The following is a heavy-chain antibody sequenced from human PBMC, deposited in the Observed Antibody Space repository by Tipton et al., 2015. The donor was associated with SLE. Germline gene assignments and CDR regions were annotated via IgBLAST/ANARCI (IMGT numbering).Heavy chain of an antibody. D-gene: IGHD2-2*01. CDR3: ARDWCSSTSCYGYYYRDV. Sequence: GLVKPSETLFLTCAVYGGSFSGHCWSWIRQPPGKGLEWIGEVNHSGSTWYNPSLKSRITISVDKNQFSLKLTSVTAADTAVYYCARDWCSSTSCYGYYYRDVWGKGTTVAVSS. J-gene: IGHJ6*03. CDR2: VNHSGST. V-gene: IGHV4-34*01. CDR1: GGSFSGHC.